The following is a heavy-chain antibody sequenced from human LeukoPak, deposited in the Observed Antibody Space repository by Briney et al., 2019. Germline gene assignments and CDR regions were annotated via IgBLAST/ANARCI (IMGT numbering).Heavy chain of an antibody. Sequence: GGSLRLSCAASGFTFSSYSMNWVRQAPGKGLEWVSYISSSSSTIYYADSVKGRFTISRDNAKNSLYLQMNSLRAEDTAVYYCARDRTAMGRDYFDYWGQGTLVTVSS. V-gene: IGHV3-48*04. J-gene: IGHJ4*02. CDR3: ARDRTAMGRDYFDY. CDR1: GFTFSSYS. D-gene: IGHD5-18*01. CDR2: ISSSSSTI.